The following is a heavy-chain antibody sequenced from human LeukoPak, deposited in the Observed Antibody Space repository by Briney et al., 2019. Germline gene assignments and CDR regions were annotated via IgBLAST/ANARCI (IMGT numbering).Heavy chain of an antibody. CDR2: ISGSGGSA. CDR1: GFTFSSYA. V-gene: IGHV3-23*01. J-gene: IGHJ5*02. Sequence: PGGSLRLSCAASGFTFSSYAMSWVRQAPGKGLEWVSAISGSGGSAYYADSVKGRFTISRDNSKNTLYLQMNSLRAEDTAVYYCAKDGRGVVTNWFDPWGQGTLVTVSS. D-gene: IGHD3-3*01. CDR3: AKDGRGVVTNWFDP.